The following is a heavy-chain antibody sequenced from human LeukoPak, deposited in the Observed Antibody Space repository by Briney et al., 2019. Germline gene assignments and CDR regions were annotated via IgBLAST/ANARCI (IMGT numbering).Heavy chain of an antibody. CDR2: INSDGSST. CDR3: ARGDYCSGGSCNQPPDY. V-gene: IGHV3-74*01. J-gene: IGHJ4*02. CDR1: GFTFSSYW. Sequence: GGSLRLSCAASGFTFSSYWMHWVRQAPGKGLVWVSRINSDGSSTSYADSVKGRFTISRDSAKNTLYLQMNSLRAEDTAVYYCARGDYCSGGSCNQPPDYWGQGTLVTVSS. D-gene: IGHD2-15*01.